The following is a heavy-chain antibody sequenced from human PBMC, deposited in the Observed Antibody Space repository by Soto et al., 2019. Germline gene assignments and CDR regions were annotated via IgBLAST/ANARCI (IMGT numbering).Heavy chain of an antibody. V-gene: IGHV1-69*02. J-gene: IGHJ4*02. Sequence: SVKVSCKASGGTFSSYTISWVRQAPGQGLEWMGRIIPILGIANYAQKFQGRVTITADKSTSTAYMELSSLRSEDTAVYYCATDGSFDYDYVWGSYRPGFDYWGQGTLVTVSS. CDR1: GGTFSSYT. CDR2: IIPILGIA. CDR3: ATDGSFDYDYVWGSYRPGFDY. D-gene: IGHD3-16*02.